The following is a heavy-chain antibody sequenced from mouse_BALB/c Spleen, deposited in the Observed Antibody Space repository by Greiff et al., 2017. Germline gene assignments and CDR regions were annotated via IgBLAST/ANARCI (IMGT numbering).Heavy chain of an antibody. CDR3: ARWWYFDV. CDR2: INPDSSTI. J-gene: IGHJ1*01. V-gene: IGHV4-1*02. CDR1: TVDFSRYW. Sequence: PAATVDFSRYWMSWVRQAPGKGLEWIGEINPDSSTINYTPSLKDKFIISRDNAKNTLYLQMSKVRSEDTALYYCARWWYFDVWGAGTTVTVSS.